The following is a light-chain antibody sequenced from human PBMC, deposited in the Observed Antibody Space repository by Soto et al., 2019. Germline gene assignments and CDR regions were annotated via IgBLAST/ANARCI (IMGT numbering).Light chain of an antibody. CDR1: QSVLYSSNNKNY. CDR3: QQSYITPLT. CDR2: WAS. J-gene: IGKJ4*01. Sequence: DIVMTQSPDSLAVSLGERATINCKSSQSVLYSSNNKNYLAWYQQKPGQPPKLLIYWASTLESGVPDRFSGSGSGTDFTLTISSPQAEDVAVYYCQQSYITPLTFGGGTKVEIK. V-gene: IGKV4-1*01.